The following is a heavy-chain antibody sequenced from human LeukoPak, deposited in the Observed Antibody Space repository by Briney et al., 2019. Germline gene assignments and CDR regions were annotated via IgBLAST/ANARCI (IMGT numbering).Heavy chain of an antibody. Sequence: SETLSLTCTVSGGSINSTTYYWGWIRQPPGKGLEWIGSIYYSGSTYFNPSLKSRVTISVDTSKSQFSLKLSSLTAADTAVYYCARDQWELAYWYFDLWGRGTLVTVSS. D-gene: IGHD1-26*01. CDR3: ARDQWELAYWYFDL. J-gene: IGHJ2*01. CDR2: IYYSGST. CDR1: GGSINSTTYY. V-gene: IGHV4-39*07.